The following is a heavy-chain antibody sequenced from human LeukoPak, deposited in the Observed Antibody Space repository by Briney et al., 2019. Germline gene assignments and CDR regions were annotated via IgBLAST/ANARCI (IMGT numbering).Heavy chain of an antibody. D-gene: IGHD6-19*01. CDR1: GGSISSYY. Sequence: SETLSLTCTGSGGSISSYYWSWIRQPPGKGLEWIGYTYYSGSTNYNPSLKSRVTISVDTSKKQFIQKLSSVTAAETAEYYLASIAVAGTVDYWGQGTLVTVSS. V-gene: IGHV4-59*01. J-gene: IGHJ4*02. CDR2: TYYSGST. CDR3: ASIAVAGTVDY.